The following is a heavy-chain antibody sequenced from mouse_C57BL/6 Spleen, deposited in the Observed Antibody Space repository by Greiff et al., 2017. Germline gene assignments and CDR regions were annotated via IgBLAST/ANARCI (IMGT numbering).Heavy chain of an antibody. CDR3: ASDSSGYYYAMDY. J-gene: IGHJ4*01. D-gene: IGHD3-2*02. Sequence: VMLVESGPGLVAPSQSLSITCTVSGFSLTSYAISWVRQPPGKGLEWLGVIWTGGGTNYNSALKSRLSISKDNSKSQVFLKMNSLQTDDTARYYCASDSSGYYYAMDYWGQGTSVTVSS. CDR1: GFSLTSYA. V-gene: IGHV2-9-1*01. CDR2: IWTGGGT.